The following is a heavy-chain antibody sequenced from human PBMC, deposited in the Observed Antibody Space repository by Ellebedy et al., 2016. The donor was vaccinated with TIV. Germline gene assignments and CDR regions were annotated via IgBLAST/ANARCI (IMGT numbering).Heavy chain of an antibody. D-gene: IGHD2-15*01. Sequence: SETLSLXCAVYGETFSGHYWVWIRQPPGKGLEWIGEGNHSGSTNYNPSLKSRVTISMDTSKNQFSLKLSSVTAADTAVYYCARRVAAATTTTIDYWGQGIQVTVSS. V-gene: IGHV4-34*01. CDR3: ARRVAAATTTTIDY. CDR1: GETFSGHY. CDR2: GNHSGST. J-gene: IGHJ4*02.